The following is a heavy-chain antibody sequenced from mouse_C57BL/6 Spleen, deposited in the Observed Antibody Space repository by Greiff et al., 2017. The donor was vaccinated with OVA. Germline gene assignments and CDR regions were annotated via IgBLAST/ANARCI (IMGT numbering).Heavy chain of an antibody. Sequence: EVQVVESGGGLVKPGGSLKLSCAASGFTFSSYAMSWVRQTPEKRLEWVATISDGGSYTYYPDNVKGRFTISRDNAKNNLYLQMSHLKSEDTAMYYCAREGGTVVATPLDYWGQGTTLTVSS. CDR2: ISDGGSYT. V-gene: IGHV5-4*01. D-gene: IGHD1-1*01. CDR3: AREGGTVVATPLDY. J-gene: IGHJ2*01. CDR1: GFTFSSYA.